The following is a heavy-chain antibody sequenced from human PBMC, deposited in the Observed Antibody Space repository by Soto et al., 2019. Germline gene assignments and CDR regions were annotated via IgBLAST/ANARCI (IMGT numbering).Heavy chain of an antibody. CDR3: ATDRGNH. Sequence: QVHLQQWGAGLLKPSETLSLTCAVSGGSFGNYFWNWIRQPPGKWLEWIGELSRGGGTNYNPSLQSRVSISGDPSKNQFSLNLTSVTAADTAVYYCATDRGNHWGQGTLVTVSS. V-gene: IGHV4-34*01. J-gene: IGHJ4*02. CDR2: LSRGGGT. CDR1: GGSFGNYF.